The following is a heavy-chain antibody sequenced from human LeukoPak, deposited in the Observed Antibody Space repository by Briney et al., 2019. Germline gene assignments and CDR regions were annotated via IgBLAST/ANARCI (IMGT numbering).Heavy chain of an antibody. CDR3: ARAASGWYYFDY. CDR1: GGTFSSYA. D-gene: IGHD6-19*01. CDR2: IIPIFGTA. J-gene: IGHJ4*02. V-gene: IGHV1-69*13. Sequence: ASVKVSCKASGGTFSSYAISWVRQAPGQGLEWMGGIIPIFGTANYAQKFQGRVTITADESTSTAYMELSSLRSEDTAVYYCARAASGWYYFDYWGQGTLVTVSS.